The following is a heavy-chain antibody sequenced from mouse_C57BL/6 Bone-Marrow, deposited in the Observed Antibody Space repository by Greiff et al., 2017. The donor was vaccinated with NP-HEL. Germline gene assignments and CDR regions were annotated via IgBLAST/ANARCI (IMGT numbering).Heavy chain of an antibody. Sequence: EVQLVESGGDLVKPGGSLKLSCAASGFTFSSYGMSWVRQTPDKRLEWVATISSGGSYTYYPDSVKGRFTISRDNAKNTLYLQMSSLKSEDTAMYYGANDYVTTWFAYWGQGTLVTVSA. D-gene: IGHD2-4*01. CDR2: ISSGGSYT. CDR1: GFTFSSYG. V-gene: IGHV5-6*01. J-gene: IGHJ3*01. CDR3: ANDYVTTWFAY.